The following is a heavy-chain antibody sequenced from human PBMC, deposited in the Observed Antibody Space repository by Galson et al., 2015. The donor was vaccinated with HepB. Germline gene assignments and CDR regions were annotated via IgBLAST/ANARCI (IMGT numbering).Heavy chain of an antibody. J-gene: IGHJ4*02. V-gene: IGHV3-30*03. D-gene: IGHD6-13*01. Sequence: SLRLSCAASGFTFSTYGMHWVRQAPGKGLEWVAAVSYDGSEEFFADSVRGRFTISRDNSENTLSLQMNSLKTDDTGFYYCARETTGLAAALLDSWGPGTLVTVSS. CDR3: ARETTGLAAALLDS. CDR1: GFTFSTYG. CDR2: VSYDGSEE.